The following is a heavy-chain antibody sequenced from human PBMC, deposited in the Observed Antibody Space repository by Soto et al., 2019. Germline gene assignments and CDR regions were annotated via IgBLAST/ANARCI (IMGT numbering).Heavy chain of an antibody. V-gene: IGHV5-51*01. CDR3: ARKRTYYYHSSDAFDI. Sequence: GESLKISCKGSGYSFTSYWIGWVRQMPGKGLVGMGIIYPGDSDTRYSPSFQGLVTISADKSISSAYLQWSSLKASDTAMYYCARKRTYYYHSSDAFDIWGQRTMVTLS. CDR2: IYPGDSDT. J-gene: IGHJ3*02. D-gene: IGHD3-22*01. CDR1: GYSFTSYW.